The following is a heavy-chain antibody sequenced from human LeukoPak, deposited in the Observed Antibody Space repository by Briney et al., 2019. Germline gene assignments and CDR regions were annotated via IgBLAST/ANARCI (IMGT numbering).Heavy chain of an antibody. CDR2: ISGSGGST. V-gene: IGHV3-23*01. CDR3: AKDSVVVPAAMYYFDY. J-gene: IGHJ4*02. CDR1: GFTFSSYA. Sequence: GGSLRLSCAASGFTFSSYAMSWVRQAPGNWLEWVSAISGSGGSTYYADSVKGRFTISRDNSKNTLYLQMNSLRAEDTTVYYCAKDSVVVPAAMYYFDYWGQGTLVTVSS. D-gene: IGHD2-2*01.